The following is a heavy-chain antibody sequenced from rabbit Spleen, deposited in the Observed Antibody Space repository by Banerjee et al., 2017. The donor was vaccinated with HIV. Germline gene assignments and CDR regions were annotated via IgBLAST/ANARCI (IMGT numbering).Heavy chain of an antibody. CDR3: ARNLDYFKL. D-gene: IGHD5-1*01. Sequence: QQLVESRGGLVKPGASLTLTCKASGFSFSSGYDMCWVRQAPGKGLEWIGCIYAGSSGSTYYANWAKGRFTNSKTSSTTVTLQMTSLTAADTATYFCARNLDYFKLWGPGTLVTVS. V-gene: IGHV1S40*01. J-gene: IGHJ4*01. CDR1: GFSFSSGYD. CDR2: IYAGSSGST.